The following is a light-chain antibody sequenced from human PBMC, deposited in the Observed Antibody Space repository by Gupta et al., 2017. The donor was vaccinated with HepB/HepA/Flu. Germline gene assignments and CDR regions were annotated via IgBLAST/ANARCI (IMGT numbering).Light chain of an antibody. CDR2: DAS. CDR1: QSVRSY. Sequence: DILLTQSPATLSSSPGDRVTLTCTASQSVRSYLTWFQQKPGKAPSLLVYDASVMAAGIPARFSGSGSGTDFSLTISSLEPEDFAIYYCLQCCDLPWTFGQGTXVEVK. V-gene: IGKV3-11*01. CDR3: LQCCDLPWT. J-gene: IGKJ1*01.